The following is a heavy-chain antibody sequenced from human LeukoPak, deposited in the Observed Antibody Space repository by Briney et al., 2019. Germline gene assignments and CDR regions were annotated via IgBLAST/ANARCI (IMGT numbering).Heavy chain of an antibody. CDR3: AREMVRGEAPYFDY. J-gene: IGHJ4*02. CDR1: GGSFSGYY. D-gene: IGHD3-10*01. Sequence: SETLSLTCAVYGGSFSGYYWSWIRQPPGKGLEWIGEINHSGSTNYNPSLKSRVTISVDTSKNQFSLKLSSVTAADTAVYYCAREMVRGEAPYFDYWGQGTLVTVSS. CDR2: INHSGST. V-gene: IGHV4-34*01.